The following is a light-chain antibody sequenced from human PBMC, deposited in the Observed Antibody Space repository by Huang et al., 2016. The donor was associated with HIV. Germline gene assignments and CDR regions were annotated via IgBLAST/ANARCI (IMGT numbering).Light chain of an antibody. Sequence: DIVLTQSPATLSLSPGERATLSCRASQSVGSNLAWYQHKPGQAPRLLIYDASNRAPGIPARFSGSGSGTDFTLTVNILEPEDSALYYCQQRNSWPPITFGQGTRLEIK. CDR2: DAS. J-gene: IGKJ5*01. CDR1: QSVGSN. CDR3: QQRNSWPPIT. V-gene: IGKV3-11*01.